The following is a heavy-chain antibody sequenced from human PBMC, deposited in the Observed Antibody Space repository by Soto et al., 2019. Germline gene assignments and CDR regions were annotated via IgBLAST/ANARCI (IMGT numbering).Heavy chain of an antibody. Sequence: GGSLRLSCAASGFTVSSNYMSWVRQAPGKGLEWVSVIYSGGSTYYADSVKGRFTISRDNSKNTLYLQMNSLRAEDTAVYYCARDLPAWDSSGYAVSAFDIWGQGTMVNVSS. V-gene: IGHV3-66*01. J-gene: IGHJ3*02. D-gene: IGHD3-22*01. CDR3: ARDLPAWDSSGYAVSAFDI. CDR1: GFTVSSNY. CDR2: IYSGGST.